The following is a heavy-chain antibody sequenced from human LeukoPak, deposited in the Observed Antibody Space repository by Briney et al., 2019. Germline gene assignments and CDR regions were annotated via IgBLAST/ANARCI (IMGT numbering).Heavy chain of an antibody. D-gene: IGHD3-10*01. CDR2: TSKDEKNK. J-gene: IGHJ4*02. CDR1: GFTFRTYA. Sequence: GGSLRLSCVASGFTFRTYAMHWARKAPGKGPEWVTFTSKDEKNKFYADSVKGRFTVSRDNSKNTVYLQTNRLRLEDTAVYYCARAFSYGPEPFDFWGQGSLVTVSS. CDR3: ARAFSYGPEPFDF. V-gene: IGHV3-30*03.